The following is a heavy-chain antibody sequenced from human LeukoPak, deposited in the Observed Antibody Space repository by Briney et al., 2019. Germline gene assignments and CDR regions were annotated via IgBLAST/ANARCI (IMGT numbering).Heavy chain of an antibody. Sequence: ASVKVSFKAAGYTFTTYYMHWVRQAPGQGLEWMGTINPSGGSTSYAQKFQGRVTMTMDTSTSTVYMELSSLRSEDTAVYYCARGGRGEGTGTTRVAFDIWGQGTMVTVSS. J-gene: IGHJ3*02. CDR3: ARGGRGEGTGTTRVAFDI. CDR1: GYTFTTYY. V-gene: IGHV1-46*01. CDR2: INPSGGST. D-gene: IGHD1-1*01.